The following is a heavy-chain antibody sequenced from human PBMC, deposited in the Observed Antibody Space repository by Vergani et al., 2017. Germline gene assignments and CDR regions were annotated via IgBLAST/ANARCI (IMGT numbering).Heavy chain of an antibody. V-gene: IGHV1-69*18. Sequence: QVQLVQSGAEVKKPGSSVKVSCKASGGTFSSYAISWVRQAPGQGLEWMGRIIPIFGTANYAQKFQGRVTITADESTSTAYMELSSLRSEDTAVYYGARDSDYGDYLRVYYGMDVWGQGTTVTVSS. CDR3: ARDSDYGDYLRVYYGMDV. CDR2: IIPIFGTA. CDR1: GGTFSSYA. D-gene: IGHD4-17*01. J-gene: IGHJ6*02.